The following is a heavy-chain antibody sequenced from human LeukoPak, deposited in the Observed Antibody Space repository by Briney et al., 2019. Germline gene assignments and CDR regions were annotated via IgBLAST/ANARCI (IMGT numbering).Heavy chain of an antibody. V-gene: IGHV3-53*01. D-gene: IGHD4-17*01. CDR1: GFTVSSNY. J-gene: IGHJ4*02. CDR3: ATVTTRSRHFDY. CDR2: IYSGGST. Sequence: PWGSLRLSCAASGFTVSSNYMSWVRQAPGKGLEWVSVIYSGGSTYYADSVKGRFTISRDNSNNTLYLQMNSLRAEDTAVYYCATVTTRSRHFDYWGQGTLVTVSS.